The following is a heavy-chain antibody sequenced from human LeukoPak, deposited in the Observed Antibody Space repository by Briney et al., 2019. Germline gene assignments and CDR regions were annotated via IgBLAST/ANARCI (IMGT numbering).Heavy chain of an antibody. CDR2: IKQDVNEK. V-gene: IGHV3-7*01. CDR3: AKALYYYDSSGSIAFDI. J-gene: IGHJ3*02. Sequence: PGGSLRLSCAASGFTFNSYWMSWVRQAPGKGLGWVAKIKQDVNEKYYVDSVKGRFTISRDNSKNTLYLQMNSLRAEDTAVYYCAKALYYYDSSGSIAFDIWGQGTMVTVSS. CDR1: GFTFNSYW. D-gene: IGHD3-22*01.